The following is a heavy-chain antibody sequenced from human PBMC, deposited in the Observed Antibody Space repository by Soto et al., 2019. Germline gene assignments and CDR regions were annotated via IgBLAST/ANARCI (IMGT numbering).Heavy chain of an antibody. V-gene: IGHV1-46*01. Sequence: GXSVKVAFKASGYTFTRDYMHWVRQAPGQGLEWMGIINPSGGSTSYAQKFQGRVTMTRDTSTSTVYMELSSLRSEDTAVYYCARDQGYYDSSDYWGQGTLVTVS. CDR1: GYTFTRDY. CDR2: INPSGGST. CDR3: ARDQGYYDSSDY. D-gene: IGHD3-22*01. J-gene: IGHJ4*02.